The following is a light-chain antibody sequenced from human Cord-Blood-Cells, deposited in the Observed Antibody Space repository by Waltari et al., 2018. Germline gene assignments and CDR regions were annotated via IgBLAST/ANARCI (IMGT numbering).Light chain of an antibody. CDR2: EVS. Sequence: QSAMTQPPSASWSPGQSVTISCTGTSSDVGVYNYVSRYQQHPGKAPQLMISEVSKRPSGVPDRFSGSKSGNTASLTVSGLQAEDEADYYCSSYAGSNNYVFGTGTKVTVL. CDR3: SSYAGSNNYV. CDR1: SSDVGVYNY. J-gene: IGLJ1*01. V-gene: IGLV2-8*01.